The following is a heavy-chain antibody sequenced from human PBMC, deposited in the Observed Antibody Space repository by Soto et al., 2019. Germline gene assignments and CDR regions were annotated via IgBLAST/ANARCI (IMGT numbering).Heavy chain of an antibody. D-gene: IGHD5-18*01. Sequence: QVQLQESGPGLVKPSQTLSLTCTVSGGSISSGDYYWSWIRQPPGKGLEWIGYMYYSGSTYYNPSLKSRVTLSVDTSKNQFSRKLSSVTAADTAVYYCARQDTAMVTWFDPWGQGTLVTVSS. CDR1: GGSISSGDYY. J-gene: IGHJ5*02. V-gene: IGHV4-30-4*01. CDR2: MYYSGST. CDR3: ARQDTAMVTWFDP.